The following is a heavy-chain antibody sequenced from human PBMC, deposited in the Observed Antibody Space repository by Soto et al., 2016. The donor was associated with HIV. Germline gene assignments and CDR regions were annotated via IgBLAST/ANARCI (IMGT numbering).Heavy chain of an antibody. CDR3: AREGSWIAAAGTGDY. CDR2: INSDGSST. CDR1: GFTFSSYW. J-gene: IGHJ4*02. V-gene: IGHV3-74*01. D-gene: IGHD6-13*01. Sequence: EVQLVESGGGLVQPGGSLRLSCAASGFTFSSYWMHWVRQAPGKGLVWVSRINSDGSSTSYADSVKGRFTISRDNAKNTLYLQMNSLRAEDTAVYYCAREGSWIAAAGTGDYWGQGTLVTVSS.